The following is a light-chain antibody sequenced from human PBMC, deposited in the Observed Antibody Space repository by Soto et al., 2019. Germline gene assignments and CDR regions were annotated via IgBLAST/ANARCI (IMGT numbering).Light chain of an antibody. CDR1: QSVSSY. J-gene: IGKJ1*01. CDR3: QQHSNWPLA. CDR2: DAS. V-gene: IGKV3-11*01. Sequence: EIVLTQSPATLSLSPGERATLSCRASQSVSSYLAWYQQKPGQAPRLLIYDASNRATGIPARFSGSGSGTDFTLTISSLEPEDFEVYYCQQHSNWPLAFGQGTKVEIK.